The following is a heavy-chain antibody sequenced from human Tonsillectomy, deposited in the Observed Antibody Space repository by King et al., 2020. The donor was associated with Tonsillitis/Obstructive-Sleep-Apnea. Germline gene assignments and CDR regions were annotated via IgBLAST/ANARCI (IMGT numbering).Heavy chain of an antibody. CDR1: GGSISSYY. CDR3: ARGRAPARPGVYYYYYDVDV. D-gene: IGHD7-27*01. J-gene: IGHJ6*03. Sequence: VQLQESGPGLVKPSETLSLTCTVSGGSISSYYWSWIRQPPGKGLEWIGYIYYSGSTNYNPSLKSRVTISVDTSKNQFSLRLSSVTAADTAVYYCARGRAPARPGVYYYYYDVDVWGKGTPVTGAS. V-gene: IGHV4-59*01. CDR2: IYYSGST.